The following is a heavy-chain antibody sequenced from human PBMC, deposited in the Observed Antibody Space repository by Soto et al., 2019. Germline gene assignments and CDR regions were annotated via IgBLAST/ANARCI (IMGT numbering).Heavy chain of an antibody. CDR2: MNPNTGNT. Sequence: QVQLVQSGAEVKKPGASVKVSCKASGYTFTSYDINWVRQATGQGLEWMGWMNPNTGNTGYAQKFQGRVTMTRNTSISTAYMALXSXXXXDTXXYXXXXXXXXXGXXXXGQGTLVTVSS. J-gene: IGHJ4*02. V-gene: IGHV1-8*01. CDR3: XXXXXXXGXXX. CDR1: GYTFTSYD.